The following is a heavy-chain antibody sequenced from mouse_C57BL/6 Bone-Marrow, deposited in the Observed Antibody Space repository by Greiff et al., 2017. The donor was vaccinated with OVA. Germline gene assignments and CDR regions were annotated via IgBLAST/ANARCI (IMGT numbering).Heavy chain of an antibody. CDR1: GYTFTGYW. Sequence: QVQLKESGAELMKPGASVKLSCKATGYTFTGYWIEWVKQRPGHGLEWIGEILPGSGSTNYNEKFKGKATFTADTSSNTAYMQLSSLTTEDSAIYYCARMRATVVPYYYAMDYWGQGTSVTVSS. J-gene: IGHJ4*01. V-gene: IGHV1-9*01. D-gene: IGHD1-1*01. CDR3: ARMRATVVPYYYAMDY. CDR2: ILPGSGST.